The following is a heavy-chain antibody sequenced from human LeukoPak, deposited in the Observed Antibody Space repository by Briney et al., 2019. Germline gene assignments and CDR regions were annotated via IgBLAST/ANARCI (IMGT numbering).Heavy chain of an antibody. D-gene: IGHD6-19*01. CDR1: GGSFSGYY. Sequence: PSETLSLTCAVYGGSFSGYYWSWIRQPPGKGLEWIGEINHSGSTNYNPSLKSRVTISVDTSKNQFSLKLSSVTAADTAVYYCARNLAVAGTFDYWGQGTLVTVSS. CDR3: ARNLAVAGTFDY. V-gene: IGHV4-34*01. J-gene: IGHJ4*02. CDR2: INHSGST.